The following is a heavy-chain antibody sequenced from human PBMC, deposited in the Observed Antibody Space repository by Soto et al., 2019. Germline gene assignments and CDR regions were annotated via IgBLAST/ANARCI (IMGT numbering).Heavy chain of an antibody. Sequence: GGFLRLSCSASGFTFSSYAMHWVRQAPGKGLEYVSAISSNGGSTYYADSVKGRFTISRENSKNTLYLQMSSLRAGDTAVYYCVKTIRYFDWRGFDYWGQGTLVTVSS. CDR3: VKTIRYFDWRGFDY. J-gene: IGHJ4*02. V-gene: IGHV3-64D*08. CDR2: ISSNGGST. D-gene: IGHD3-9*01. CDR1: GFTFSSYA.